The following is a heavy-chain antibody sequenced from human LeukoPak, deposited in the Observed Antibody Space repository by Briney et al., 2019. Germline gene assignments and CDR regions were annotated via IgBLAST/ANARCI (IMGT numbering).Heavy chain of an antibody. D-gene: IGHD6-13*01. CDR3: AREGVAAAGNVWFDP. V-gene: IGHV4-39*07. J-gene: IGHJ5*02. Sequence: PGGSLRLSCAASGFIFSSYSMNWVRQAPGKGLEWIGSIYYSGSTYYNPSLKSRVTISVDTSKNQFSLKLSSVTAADTAVYYCAREGVAAAGNVWFDPWGQGTLVTVSS. CDR2: IYYSGST. CDR1: GFIFSSYS.